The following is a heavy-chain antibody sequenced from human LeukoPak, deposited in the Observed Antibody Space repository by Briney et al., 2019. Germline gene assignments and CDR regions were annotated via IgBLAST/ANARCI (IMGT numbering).Heavy chain of an antibody. CDR2: IYRTGST. Sequence: PSETLSLTCTVSGGSINSGDYYWTWIRQPPGKGLEWIGYIYRTGSTYYNPSLKSRVTISLDRSENQFSLKLNSVTAADTAVYYCATNPLAGYWGQGTLVTVSS. CDR3: ATNPLAGY. V-gene: IGHV4-30-2*01. J-gene: IGHJ4*02. CDR1: GGSINSGDYY. D-gene: IGHD6-19*01.